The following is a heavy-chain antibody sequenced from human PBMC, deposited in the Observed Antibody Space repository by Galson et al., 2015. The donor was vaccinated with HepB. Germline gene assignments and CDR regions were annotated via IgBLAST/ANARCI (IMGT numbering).Heavy chain of an antibody. J-gene: IGHJ4*01. CDR2: IYYSGST. Sequence: ETLSLTCTVSGGSISNYYWSWIRQPPGKGLEWIGYIYYSGSTDYNPSLKSRVSISVDTSKSQFSLQLRSVTAADTAVYYCARASLDWAAAAPLDYWGQGTLVTVSS. D-gene: IGHD6-13*01. CDR3: ARASLDWAAAAPLDY. V-gene: IGHV4-59*01. CDR1: GGSISNYY.